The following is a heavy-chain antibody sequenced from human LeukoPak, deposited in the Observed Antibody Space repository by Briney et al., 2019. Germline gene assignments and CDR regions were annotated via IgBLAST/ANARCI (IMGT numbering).Heavy chain of an antibody. CDR2: IYYSGST. CDR1: GGSISSSSYY. D-gene: IGHD2-15*01. V-gene: IGHV4-39*01. Sequence: SETLSLICTVSGGSISSSSYYWGWIRQPPGKGLEWIGSIYYSGSTYYNPSLKSRVTISVDTSKNQFSLKLSSVTAADTAVYYCARVGVYCSGGSCYSVWFDPWGQGTLVTVSS. J-gene: IGHJ5*02. CDR3: ARVGVYCSGGSCYSVWFDP.